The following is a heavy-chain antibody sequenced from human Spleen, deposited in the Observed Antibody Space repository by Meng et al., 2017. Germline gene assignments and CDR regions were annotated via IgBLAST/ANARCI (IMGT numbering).Heavy chain of an antibody. D-gene: IGHD2/OR15-2a*01. J-gene: IGHJ4*02. CDR1: GCFNNKKYW. CDR2: IYHCGPT. V-gene: IGHV4-4*02. Sequence: VQAPGAGPGSVKASTHLVPTRYVSGCFNNKKYWWSWGRPAPREGLELIWEIYHCGPTNYNPSLNNRVHISVDKSKNQFSLKLSSVTAADKAVYYCAREAGPILSFDYWGQGTLVTVSS. CDR3: AREAGPILSFDY.